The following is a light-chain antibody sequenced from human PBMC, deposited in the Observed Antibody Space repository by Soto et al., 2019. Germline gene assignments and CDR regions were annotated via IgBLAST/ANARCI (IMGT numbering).Light chain of an antibody. CDR1: QSIRSW. Sequence: DIQMTQSPSTLSASVGDRVTITCRASQSIRSWLAWYQQKPGKAPKLLIYKASSLESGVPSRFSGSGSGTDFTLTISSLQPDDFATYYCQQYESYPGTFGQGTKVEIK. CDR2: KAS. V-gene: IGKV1-5*03. CDR3: QQYESYPGT. J-gene: IGKJ1*01.